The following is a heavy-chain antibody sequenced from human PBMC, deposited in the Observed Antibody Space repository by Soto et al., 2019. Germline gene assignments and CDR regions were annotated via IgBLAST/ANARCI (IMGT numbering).Heavy chain of an antibody. CDR1: GGSISSGGYY. Sequence: QVQLQESGPGLVKPSQTLSLTCTVSGGSISSGGYYWSWIRQHPGKGLEWIGYIYYSGSTYYNPSLKSRVTISVDTSKNQFSLKLSSVTAADTAVYYCVRVHAIDSVQNDAFDIWGQGTMVTVSS. CDR3: VRVHAIDSVQNDAFDI. CDR2: IYYSGST. J-gene: IGHJ3*02. V-gene: IGHV4-31*03. D-gene: IGHD3-22*01.